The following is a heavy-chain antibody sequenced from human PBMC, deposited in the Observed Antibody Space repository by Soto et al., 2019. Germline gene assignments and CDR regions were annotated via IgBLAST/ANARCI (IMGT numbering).Heavy chain of an antibody. CDR2: ISWNSGSI. D-gene: IGHD4-17*01. J-gene: IGHJ4*02. CDR3: AKDNPLYGDPPH. CDR1: GFTFDDYA. V-gene: IGHV3-9*01. Sequence: DVQLVESGGGLVQPGRSLRLSCAASGFTFDDYAMHWVRQAPGKGLEWVSGISWNSGSIGYADSVKGRFTISRDNAKNSLYLQMSSLRAEDTALYYCAKDNPLYGDPPHWGQGTLVTVSS.